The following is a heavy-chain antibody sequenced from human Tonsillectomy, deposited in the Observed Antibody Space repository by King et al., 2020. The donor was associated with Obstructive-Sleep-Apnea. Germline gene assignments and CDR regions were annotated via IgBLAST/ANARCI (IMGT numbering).Heavy chain of an antibody. Sequence: TLKESGPTLVKPTQTLTLTCTFSGFSFSTSGVGVGWIRQPPGKALEWLALIYWDDDKRYSPSLRSRLTITKDTSKNQVVLTMTNTDPVDTATYYCAHEPDYFDTSGYLHWGQGTLVTVSS. CDR1: GFSFSTSGVG. V-gene: IGHV2-5*02. CDR3: AHEPDYFDTSGYLH. CDR2: IYWDDDK. J-gene: IGHJ4*02. D-gene: IGHD3-22*01.